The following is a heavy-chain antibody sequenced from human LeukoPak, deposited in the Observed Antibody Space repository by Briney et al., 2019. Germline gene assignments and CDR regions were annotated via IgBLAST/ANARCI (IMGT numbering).Heavy chain of an antibody. J-gene: IGHJ5*02. CDR3: AKRGETSSWKYIDA. Sequence: GRSLRLSCAASGFTFSTYGMHWVRQAPGKGLEWVAVIWPNGSNKYHADSVKGRFTISRDNPKNTLYLQMNSLRPEDTAVYYCAKRGETSSWKYIDAWGQGTLVTVSS. CDR1: GFTFSTYG. D-gene: IGHD3-10*01. CDR2: IWPNGSNK. V-gene: IGHV3-33*06.